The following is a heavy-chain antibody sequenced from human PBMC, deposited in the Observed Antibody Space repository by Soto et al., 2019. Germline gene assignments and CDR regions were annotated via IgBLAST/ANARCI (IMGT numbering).Heavy chain of an antibody. CDR3: ATGGGQRYGEFAF. CDR2: ISSYNAKT. Sequence: QVQLVQSGAEVKKPGASVKVSCKASGDTVTGYGVTWVRQAPGQGLEWMGWISSYNAKTRYAQKVQGRVSMTTDTSTNTVNKELRSLTSDDTAVYYCATGGGQRYGEFAFWGQGTLVIVSA. V-gene: IGHV1-18*01. J-gene: IGHJ4*02. CDR1: GDTVTGYG. D-gene: IGHD1-26*01.